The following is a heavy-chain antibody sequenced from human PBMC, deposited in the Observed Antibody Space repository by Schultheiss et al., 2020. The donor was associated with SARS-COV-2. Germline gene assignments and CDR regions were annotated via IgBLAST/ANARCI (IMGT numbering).Heavy chain of an antibody. Sequence: GGSLRLSCAASGFTLSSYSMNWVRQAPGKGLEWVSVIYSGGSTYYADSVKVRFTISRDNSKNTLYLQMNSLRAEDTAVYYCARVSRKNRDGYNLDAFDIWGQGTMVTVSS. V-gene: IGHV3-66*01. CDR3: ARVSRKNRDGYNLDAFDI. CDR1: GFTLSSYS. D-gene: IGHD5-24*01. CDR2: IYSGGST. J-gene: IGHJ3*02.